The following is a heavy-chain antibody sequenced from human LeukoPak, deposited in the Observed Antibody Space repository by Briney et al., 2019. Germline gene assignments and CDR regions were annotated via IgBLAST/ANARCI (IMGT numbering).Heavy chain of an antibody. CDR2: ISGDGRDI. CDR3: TREVNAFDI. V-gene: IGHV3-74*01. J-gene: IGHJ3*02. CDR1: GFTFSSDW. Sequence: PGGSLRLSCAASGFTFSSDWMHWVRQAPGKGLVWVTGISGDGRDIWYADSVKGRFTISRDNAKNTLYLQMNSVRVEDMAVYFCTREVNAFDIWGQGTTVTVSS.